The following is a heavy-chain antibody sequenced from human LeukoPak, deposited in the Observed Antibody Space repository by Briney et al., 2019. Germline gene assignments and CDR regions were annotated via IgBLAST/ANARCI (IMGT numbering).Heavy chain of an antibody. CDR2: INPNSGGT. CDR3: ARTEGTNYYDSSGYYWENFDY. V-gene: IGHV1-2*02. Sequence: ASVKVSCKASGYTFTGYYMHWVRQAPGQGLEWMGWINPNSGGTNYAQKFQGRVTMTRDTSISTAYMELSRLRSDDTAVYYCARTEGTNYYDSSGYYWENFDYWGQGTLVTVSS. D-gene: IGHD3-22*01. CDR1: GYTFTGYY. J-gene: IGHJ4*02.